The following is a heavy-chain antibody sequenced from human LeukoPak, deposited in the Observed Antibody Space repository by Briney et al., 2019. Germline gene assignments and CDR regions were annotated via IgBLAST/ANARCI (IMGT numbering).Heavy chain of an antibody. CDR3: ARPRSADRPYYFDQ. V-gene: IGHV3-30*16. Sequence: GGSLRLSCAASGFSYSTSTVHWVRHAPGKGPEWVAVISFDGSDKFYADSVKGRFSISRDNYKNTLYLQMDSVTVEDTAVYFCARPRSADRPYYFDQWGQGTLVTVSS. J-gene: IGHJ4*02. CDR1: GFSYSTST. CDR2: ISFDGSDK.